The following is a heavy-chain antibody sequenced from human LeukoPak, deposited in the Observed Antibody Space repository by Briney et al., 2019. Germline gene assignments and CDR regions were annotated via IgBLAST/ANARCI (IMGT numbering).Heavy chain of an antibody. CDR2: ICSEGGRT. J-gene: IGHJ4*02. Sequence: GGSLRLSCSASGFTFSTYSMHCVRQAPGKGLEYVSAICSEGGRTYYAATVKGRFTISRDNSKNTLYLQMNSMRAGETAVYCCAKDSYDRSGYYYYYFAYWGQGTQVTVSS. D-gene: IGHD3-22*01. CDR1: GFTFSTYS. V-gene: IGHV3-64*04. CDR3: AKDSYDRSGYYYYYFAY.